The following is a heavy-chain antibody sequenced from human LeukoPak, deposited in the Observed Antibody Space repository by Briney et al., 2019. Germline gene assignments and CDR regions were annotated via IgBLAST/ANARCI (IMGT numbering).Heavy chain of an antibody. D-gene: IGHD3-16*02. CDR1: GFTFSSYW. Sequence: QPGGSLRLSCAASGFTFSSYWMSWVRQAPGKGLEWVANIKQDGNEKYYVDSVKGRFTISRDNAKNSLYLQMNSLRAEDTAVYYCARVYDYVWGSYRNFDYWGQGTLVTVSS. CDR3: ARVYDYVWGSYRNFDY. J-gene: IGHJ4*02. V-gene: IGHV3-7*01. CDR2: IKQDGNEK.